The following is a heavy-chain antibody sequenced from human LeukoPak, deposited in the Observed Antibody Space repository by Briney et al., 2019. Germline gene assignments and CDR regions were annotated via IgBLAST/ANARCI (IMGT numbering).Heavy chain of an antibody. CDR3: ASLDY. CDR1: GFTFCNYA. CDR2: ISASGRNR. J-gene: IGHJ4*02. V-gene: IGHV3-23*01. Sequence: GGSLRLSCAASGFTFCNYAMTWVRQAPGKGLELVSVISASGRNRDYADSVKGRFTISRDNAKNTLYLQMNTLRAEDTAVYYCASLDYWGQGTPVTVSS.